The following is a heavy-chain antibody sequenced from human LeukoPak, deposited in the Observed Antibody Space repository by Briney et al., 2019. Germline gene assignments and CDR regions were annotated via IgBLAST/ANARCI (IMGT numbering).Heavy chain of an antibody. CDR2: IKSDGTYT. Sequence: HPGGSLRLSCAASGFTFSNYWMHWVRQAPGKGLVWVSRIKSDGTYTSYADSVKGRFTISRDNAKSTLYLQMNSLRVEDTAVYFCARDSARGGNSDYWGLGTLVTVSS. J-gene: IGHJ4*02. D-gene: IGHD4-23*01. CDR1: GFTFSNYW. CDR3: ARDSARGGNSDY. V-gene: IGHV3-74*01.